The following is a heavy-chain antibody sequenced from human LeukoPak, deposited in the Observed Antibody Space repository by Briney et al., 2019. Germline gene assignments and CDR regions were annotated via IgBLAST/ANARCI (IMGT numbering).Heavy chain of an antibody. CDR1: GYTFTGYY. Sequence: ASVKVSRKASGYTFTGYYMHWVRQAPGQGLEWMGWINPNSGGTNYAQKFQGRVTMTRDTSISTAYMELSRLRSDDTAVYYCARSFYPVYYDNGYFDYWGQGTLVTVSS. V-gene: IGHV1-2*02. J-gene: IGHJ4*02. D-gene: IGHD3-22*01. CDR3: ARSFYPVYYDNGYFDY. CDR2: INPNSGGT.